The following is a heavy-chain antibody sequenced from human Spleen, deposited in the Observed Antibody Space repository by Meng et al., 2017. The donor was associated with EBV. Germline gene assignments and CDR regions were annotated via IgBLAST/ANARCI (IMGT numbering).Heavy chain of an antibody. Sequence: QVQLQGSGPGLVKPSGTLSLTCVVSGGSISSSNWWSWVRQPPGKGLEWIGEIYHTESTNYNPSLKSRVTISLDKSKNQFSLKLSSMTAADTAVYYCARVAVGDFSSSWTYLDYWGQGTLVTVSS. D-gene: IGHD6-13*01. CDR2: IYHTEST. CDR3: ARVAVGDFSSSWTYLDY. CDR1: GGSISSSNW. V-gene: IGHV4-4*02. J-gene: IGHJ4*02.